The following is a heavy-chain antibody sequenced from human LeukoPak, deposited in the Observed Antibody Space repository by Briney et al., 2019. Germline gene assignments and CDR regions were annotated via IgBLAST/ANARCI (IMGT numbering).Heavy chain of an antibody. Sequence: GGSLRLSCAASGFTFSSYSMNWVRQAPGKGLEWVSSISSSSSYIYYADSVKGRFTISRDNSKNTLYLQMNSLRAEDTAVYYCARIPDSSGSLSAFDFWGQGALVTVSS. D-gene: IGHD3-22*01. CDR1: GFTFSSYS. V-gene: IGHV3-21*04. J-gene: IGHJ4*02. CDR3: ARIPDSSGSLSAFDF. CDR2: ISSSSSYI.